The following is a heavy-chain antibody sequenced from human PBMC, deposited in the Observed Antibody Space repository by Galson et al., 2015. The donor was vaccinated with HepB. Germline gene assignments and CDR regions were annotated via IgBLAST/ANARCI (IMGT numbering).Heavy chain of an antibody. V-gene: IGHV3-11*03. CDR3: AGGYGYFQY. CDR1: GFTFSDFY. J-gene: IGHJ1*01. D-gene: IGHD6-13*01. Sequence: SLRLSCAASGFTFSDFYMSWIRQSPGKGLEWVSYISSRSDRLNLADSVKGRFTISRDNAKNSLYLQMKSLRAEDTAVYYCAGGYGYFQYWGQGTLVTVSS. CDR2: ISSRSDRL.